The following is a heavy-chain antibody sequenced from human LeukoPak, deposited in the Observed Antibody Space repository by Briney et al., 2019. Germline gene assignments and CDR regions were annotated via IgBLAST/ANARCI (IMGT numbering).Heavy chain of an antibody. J-gene: IGHJ6*04. CDR1: GFTFSSYS. CDR2: ISSSSSYI. V-gene: IGHV3-21*01. Sequence: PGASLRLSCAASGFTFSSYSMNWVRQAPGKGLEWVSSISSSSSYIYYADSVKGRFTISRDNAKNSLYLQMNSLRAEDTAVYYCARDYGSGSYDYYGMDVWGKGTTVTVSS. D-gene: IGHD3-10*01. CDR3: ARDYGSGSYDYYGMDV.